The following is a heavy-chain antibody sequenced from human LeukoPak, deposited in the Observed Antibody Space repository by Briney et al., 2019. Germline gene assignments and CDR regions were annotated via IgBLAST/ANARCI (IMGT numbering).Heavy chain of an antibody. CDR1: GFTFSNAW. D-gene: IGHD3-22*01. CDR2: ISSSSSYI. CDR3: ARDPAYYYDSSGYYGSDY. V-gene: IGHV3-21*01. J-gene: IGHJ4*02. Sequence: GGSLRLSCAASGFTFSNAWMNWVRQAPGKGLEWVSSISSSSSYIYYADSVKGRFTISRDNAKNSLYLQMNSLRAEDTAVYYCARDPAYYYDSSGYYGSDYWGQGTLVTVSS.